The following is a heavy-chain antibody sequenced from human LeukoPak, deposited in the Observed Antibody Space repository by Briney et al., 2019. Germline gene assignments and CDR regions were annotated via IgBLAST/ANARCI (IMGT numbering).Heavy chain of an antibody. CDR1: GGTFSSYA. Sequence: AASVKVSCKASGGTFSSYAISWVRQAPGQGLEWMGGIIPIFGTANYAQKFQGRVTITADESTSTAYMELSSLRSGDTAVYYCARARSGWYLDYWGQGTLVTVSS. J-gene: IGHJ4*02. CDR3: ARARSGWYLDY. D-gene: IGHD6-19*01. V-gene: IGHV1-69*01. CDR2: IIPIFGTA.